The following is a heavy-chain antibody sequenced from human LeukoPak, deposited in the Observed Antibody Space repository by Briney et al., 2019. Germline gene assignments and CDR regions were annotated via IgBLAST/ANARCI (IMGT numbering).Heavy chain of an antibody. CDR1: GFTFSSYW. J-gene: IGHJ6*03. V-gene: IGHV3-7*01. CDR2: IKQDGSEK. Sequence: GGSLRLSCAASGFTFSSYWMSWVRQAPGKGLEWVANIKQDGSEKYYVDSVKGRFTISRDNAKNSLYLQMNSLRAEDTAVYYCARDAQYCSSTSCSSYYYYMDVWGKGTTVTVSS. CDR3: ARDAQYCSSTSCSSYYYYMDV. D-gene: IGHD2-2*01.